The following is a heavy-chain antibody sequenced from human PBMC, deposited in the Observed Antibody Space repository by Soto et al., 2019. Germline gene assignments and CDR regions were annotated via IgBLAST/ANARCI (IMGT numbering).Heavy chain of an antibody. D-gene: IGHD2-2*01. CDR2: ISTYNGNT. Sequence: ASVNVSCKASGYTFTSYGISWVRRAPGQGLEWMGWISTYNGNTNYAHKFQDRVTMTKDTSTSTAYMELRSLRSDDTAVYYCARAFRYCSSTTCYAAFDIWGQGTMVTVSS. J-gene: IGHJ3*02. CDR1: GYTFTSYG. CDR3: ARAFRYCSSTTCYAAFDI. V-gene: IGHV1-18*01.